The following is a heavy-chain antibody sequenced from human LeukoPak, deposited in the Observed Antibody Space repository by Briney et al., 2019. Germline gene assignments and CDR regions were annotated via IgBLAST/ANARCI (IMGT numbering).Heavy chain of an antibody. CDR3: AKDAAGPRPKCYFDY. Sequence: GGSLRLFCAASGFTFSSYSMSWVRQAPGKGLEWVSAISGIGGGTYYADCVKGRVTISRDNFKNTLHLQMYSLRAEDTAVYYCAKDAAGPRPKCYFDYWGQGTLVTVSS. CDR1: GFTFSSYS. CDR2: ISGIGGGT. V-gene: IGHV3-23*01. J-gene: IGHJ4*02. D-gene: IGHD2-15*01.